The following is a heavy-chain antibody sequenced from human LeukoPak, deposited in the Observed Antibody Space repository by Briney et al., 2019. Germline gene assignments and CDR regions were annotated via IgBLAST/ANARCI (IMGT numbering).Heavy chain of an antibody. J-gene: IGHJ6*03. CDR3: AKAGTDGLTHNNYYMDV. CDR2: INIDGDGT. D-gene: IGHD5-24*01. Sequence: PGGSLRLSCAASGFTFGNFAMRWVREVPGKGLEWVSAINIDGDGTYYADSVNGRFIITRDNSENTVYLQMNNLRAEDTALYFCAKAGTDGLTHNNYYMDVWGKGTTVTVSS. V-gene: IGHV3-23*01. CDR1: GFTFGNFA.